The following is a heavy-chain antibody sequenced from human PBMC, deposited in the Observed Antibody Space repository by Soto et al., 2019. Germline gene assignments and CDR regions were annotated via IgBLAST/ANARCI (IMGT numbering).Heavy chain of an antibody. CDR3: AREAVVVVAATEAHYYYYGMDV. V-gene: IGHV1-18*01. Sequence: ASVKVSCKASGYTFTSYGISWVRQAPGQGLEWMGWISAYNANTNYAQKLQGRVTMTTDTSTSTAYMELRSLRSDDTAVYYCAREAVVVVAATEAHYYYYGMDVWGQGTTVTVSS. J-gene: IGHJ6*02. CDR1: GYTFTSYG. D-gene: IGHD2-15*01. CDR2: ISAYNANT.